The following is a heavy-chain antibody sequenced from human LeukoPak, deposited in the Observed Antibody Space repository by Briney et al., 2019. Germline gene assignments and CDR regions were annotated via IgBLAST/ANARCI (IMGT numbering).Heavy chain of an antibody. D-gene: IGHD4-11*01. V-gene: IGHV3-11*01. J-gene: IGHJ4*02. CDR1: GFTFSDYY. Sequence: GGSLRLSCAASGFTFSDYYMSWIRQAPGKGLEWVSYISSSGSTIYYADSVKGRFTISRDNAKNALYLQMNSLRAEDTAVYYCARVPYSNYVGFVDHWGQGTLVTVSS. CDR3: ARVPYSNYVGFVDH. CDR2: ISSSGSTI.